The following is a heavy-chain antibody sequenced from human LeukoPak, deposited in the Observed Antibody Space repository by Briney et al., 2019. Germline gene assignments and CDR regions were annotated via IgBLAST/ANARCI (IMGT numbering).Heavy chain of an antibody. J-gene: IGHJ4*02. Sequence: ASVNVSCMASGYIFTDYYMHWVRQAPGQGLEWMGIINPSGGSTSYAQKYQGRVTMTRDMSTSTVYMELSSLRSEDTAVYYCARDSYYDSSGYISYWGQGTLVTVSS. CDR2: INPSGGST. V-gene: IGHV1-46*01. CDR3: ARDSYYDSSGYISY. CDR1: GYIFTDYY. D-gene: IGHD3-22*01.